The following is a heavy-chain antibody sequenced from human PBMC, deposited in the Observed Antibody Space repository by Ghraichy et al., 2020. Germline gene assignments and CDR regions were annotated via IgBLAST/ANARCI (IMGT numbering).Heavy chain of an antibody. D-gene: IGHD1-1*01. CDR3: AKRVMPNYYFDY. CDR2: ISSSGGDT. CDR1: GFTFSSYA. V-gene: IGHV3-23*01. Sequence: LSLTCAASGFTFSSYAMTWVRQAPGKGLEWVSAISSSGGDTYYADSVKGRFTISRDNSKNTLYLQMNSLSAEDTAVYYCAKRVMPNYYFDYWGQGSLVTVSS. J-gene: IGHJ4*02.